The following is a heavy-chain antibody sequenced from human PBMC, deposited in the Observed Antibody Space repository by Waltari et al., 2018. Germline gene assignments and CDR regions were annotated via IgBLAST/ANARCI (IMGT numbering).Heavy chain of an antibody. J-gene: IGHJ6*02. CDR1: GGTFSSYA. D-gene: IGHD6-19*01. V-gene: IGHV1-69*13. Sequence: QVQLVQSGAEVKKPGSSVKVSCKASGGTFSSYAISWVRQASGQGLEWMGAIIPIFGTANYAQKFQGRVTITADESTSTAYMELSSLRSEDTAVYYCARGIHSSGPTSGYGMDVWGQGTTVTVSS. CDR3: ARGIHSSGPTSGYGMDV. CDR2: IIPIFGTA.